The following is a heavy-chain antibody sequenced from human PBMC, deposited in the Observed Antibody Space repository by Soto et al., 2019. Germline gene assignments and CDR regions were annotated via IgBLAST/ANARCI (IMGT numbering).Heavy chain of an antibody. J-gene: IGHJ2*01. CDR1: GYTFTSHA. D-gene: IGHD2-2*01. CDR3: AKDIFFQPPANTVSYALAL. CDR2: ISYDEIDK. Sequence: GNLKICSAAYGYTFTSHAMHWVRQTPGKGLEWVAAISYDEIDKKYASSVKGRFTVSRDNVKNTLSLQMNSLRPEDTAVYYCAKDIFFQPPANTVSYALALWG. V-gene: IGHV3-30*18.